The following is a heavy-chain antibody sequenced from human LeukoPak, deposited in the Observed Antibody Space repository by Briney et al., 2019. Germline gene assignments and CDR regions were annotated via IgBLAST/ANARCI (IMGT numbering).Heavy chain of an antibody. CDR1: GFTFSSYG. D-gene: IGHD5-18*01. CDR2: ISYDGSNK. J-gene: IGHJ3*02. CDR3: AQGAALVNDAFDI. Sequence: GGSLRVYCAASGFTFSSYGMHWVRQAPGKGLEWVAVISYDGSNKYYADSVKGRFTISRDNSKNTLYLQMNSLRAEDTAVYYCAQGAALVNDAFDIWGQGTMVTVSS. V-gene: IGHV3-30*18.